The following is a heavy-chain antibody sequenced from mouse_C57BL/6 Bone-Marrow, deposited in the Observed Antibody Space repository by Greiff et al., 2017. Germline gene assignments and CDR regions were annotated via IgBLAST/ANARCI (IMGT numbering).Heavy chain of an antibody. D-gene: IGHD1-1*01. CDR1: GFTFSSYG. Sequence: EVQVVESGGDLVKPGGSLKLSCAASGFTFSSYGMSWVRQTPDKRLEWVATISSGGSYTYYPDSVKGRFTISRDNAKNTLYLQMSSLKSEDTAMYYCARHRFTTVVATEAMDYWGQGTSVTVSS. V-gene: IGHV5-6*01. J-gene: IGHJ4*01. CDR3: ARHRFTTVVATEAMDY. CDR2: ISSGGSYT.